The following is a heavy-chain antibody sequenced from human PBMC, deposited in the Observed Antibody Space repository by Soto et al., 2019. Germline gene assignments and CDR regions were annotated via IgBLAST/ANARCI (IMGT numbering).Heavy chain of an antibody. CDR1: GFSLSNARMG. J-gene: IGHJ6*03. Sequence: QVTLKESGPVLVKPTETLTLTCTVSGFSLSNARMGVSWIRQPPGKALEWLAHIFSNDEKSYSTSLKSRLTLSKDTSKSQVVLTMTNMDPVDTATYYCARISHYDFWSGYYGPHYYYYYMDVWGKGTTVTVSS. D-gene: IGHD3-3*01. CDR2: IFSNDEK. V-gene: IGHV2-26*01. CDR3: ARISHYDFWSGYYGPHYYYYYMDV.